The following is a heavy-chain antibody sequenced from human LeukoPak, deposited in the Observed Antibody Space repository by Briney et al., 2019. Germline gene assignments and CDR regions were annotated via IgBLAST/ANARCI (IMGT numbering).Heavy chain of an antibody. Sequence: AGGSLRLSCVASGFTFGNYWMHWVRQAPGKELVCISRINNDGRTVYADSVAGRFTISRDNARNTLYLQMNTLRVEDTAVYYCARDYYGSIDLWGQGTLVTVSS. J-gene: IGHJ1*01. CDR2: INNDGRT. V-gene: IGHV3-74*01. CDR3: ARDYYGSIDL. D-gene: IGHD3-10*01. CDR1: GFTFGNYW.